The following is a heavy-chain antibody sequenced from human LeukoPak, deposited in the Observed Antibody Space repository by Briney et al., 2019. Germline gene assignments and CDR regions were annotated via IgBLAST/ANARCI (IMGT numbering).Heavy chain of an antibody. CDR2: IYYSGST. CDR3: ARGWSDYVWGSYQDYYYGMDV. J-gene: IGHJ6*02. CDR1: GGXISSYY. Sequence: SETLSLTCTVSGGXISSYYWSWIRQPPGKGLEWIGYIYYSGSTNYNPSLKSRVTISVDTSKNQFSLKLSSVTAADTAVYYCARGWSDYVWGSYQDYYYGMDVWGQGTTVTVSS. V-gene: IGHV4-59*01. D-gene: IGHD3-16*02.